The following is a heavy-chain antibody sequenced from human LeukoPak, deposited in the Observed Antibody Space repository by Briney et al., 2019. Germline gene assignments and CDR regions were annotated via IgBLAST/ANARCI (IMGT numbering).Heavy chain of an antibody. D-gene: IGHD6-13*01. J-gene: IGHJ4*02. V-gene: IGHV3-33*01. CDR1: GFSFSSYG. Sequence: GGSLRLSCAASGFSFSSYGMHWVRQAPGKGLEWVAVIWYDGSSKYYADSVRGRFTISRDNPKTTLYLQMNSLRAEDTAVYYCARDRWEAAAGYFDYWGQGTLVTVSS. CDR2: IWYDGSSK. CDR3: ARDRWEAAAGYFDY.